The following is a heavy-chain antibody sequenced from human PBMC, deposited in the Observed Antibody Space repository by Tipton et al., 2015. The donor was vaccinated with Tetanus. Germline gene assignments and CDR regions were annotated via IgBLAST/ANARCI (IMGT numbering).Heavy chain of an antibody. V-gene: IGHV4-39*01. CDR2: IYYSGTT. Sequence: TLSLTCTVSGGSISSFNYYWGWIRQPPGKGLEWIGSIYYSGTTYSNPSLGSRVTMSVDTSKIQFSLKLTSVIASDTAVYYCARHWGPRPGIAAAGTWWFDPWGQGTLVTVSS. CDR1: GGSISSFNYY. CDR3: ARHWGPRPGIAAAGTWWFDP. J-gene: IGHJ5*02. D-gene: IGHD6-13*01.